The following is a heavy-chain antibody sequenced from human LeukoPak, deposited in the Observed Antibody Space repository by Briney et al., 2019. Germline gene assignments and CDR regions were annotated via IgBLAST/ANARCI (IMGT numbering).Heavy chain of an antibody. J-gene: IGHJ5*02. CDR1: GGTCSSES. CDR3: ARGSEGYCSSTSCYFNRFDP. V-gene: IGHV1-69*05. D-gene: IGHD2-2*01. CDR2: IIPIFGTA. Sequence: SAKLSCKASGGTCSSESISWVRQAPGQRLEWMGGIIPIFGTANYAQKFQGRVTITTDESTSTAYMELSSLRSEDTAVYYCARGSEGYCSSTSCYFNRFDPWGQGTLVTVSS.